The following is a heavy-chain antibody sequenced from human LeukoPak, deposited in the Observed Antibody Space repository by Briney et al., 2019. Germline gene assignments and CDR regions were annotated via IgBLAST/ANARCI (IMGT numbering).Heavy chain of an antibody. CDR2: IYYSGST. V-gene: IGHV4-39*01. CDR1: GGSISSSSYY. D-gene: IGHD6-6*01. Sequence: PSETLSLTRTVSGGSISSSSYYWGWIRQPPGKGLEWIGSIYYSGSTYYNPSLKSRVTISVDTSKNQFSLKLSSVTAADTAVYYCATLTPVHSSSSLDYWGQGTLVTVSS. CDR3: ATLTPVHSSSSLDY. J-gene: IGHJ4*02.